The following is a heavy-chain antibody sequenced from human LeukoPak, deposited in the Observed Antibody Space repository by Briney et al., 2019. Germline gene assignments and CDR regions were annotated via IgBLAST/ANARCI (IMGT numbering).Heavy chain of an antibody. D-gene: IGHD3-16*01. V-gene: IGHV3-53*01. CDR1: GFTVSSNH. J-gene: IGHJ4*02. CDR3: ALTMTTFGFVVL. Sequence: GGSLRLSCAASGFTVSSNHMSWVRQAPGKGLEWVSVIYSGGSTYYADSVKGRFTISRDNSKNTLYLQMNSLRAEDTAVYYCALTMTTFGFVVLWGQGTLVTVSS. CDR2: IYSGGST.